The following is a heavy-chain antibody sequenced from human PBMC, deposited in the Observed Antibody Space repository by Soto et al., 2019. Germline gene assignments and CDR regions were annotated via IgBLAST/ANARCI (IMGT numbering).Heavy chain of an antibody. CDR2: INSDGNST. CDR1: VFTFSSYW. CDR3: ARDRGASGMDV. Sequence: WWSLRLSCSASVFTFSSYWMHWCRQAPGKGLVWVSRINSDGNSTSYADSVKGRFTISRDNAKNTLYLQMNSLRAEDTAVYNCARDRGASGMDVWGQGTTVTVSS. J-gene: IGHJ6*02. V-gene: IGHV3-74*01. D-gene: IGHD3-10*01.